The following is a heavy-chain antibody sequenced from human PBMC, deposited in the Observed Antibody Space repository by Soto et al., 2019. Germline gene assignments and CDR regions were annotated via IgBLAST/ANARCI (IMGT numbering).Heavy chain of an antibody. Sequence: QVQLVESGGGVVQPGRSLRLSCAASGFTFSSYGMHWVRQAPGKGLEWEAVIWYDGSNKYYADSVKGRFTISRDNSKNTLYLQMNSLRAEDTAVYYCASGDSLWGHYYYYGMDVWGQGTTVTVSS. V-gene: IGHV3-33*01. D-gene: IGHD3-10*01. CDR3: ASGDSLWGHYYYYGMDV. CDR2: IWYDGSNK. J-gene: IGHJ6*02. CDR1: GFTFSSYG.